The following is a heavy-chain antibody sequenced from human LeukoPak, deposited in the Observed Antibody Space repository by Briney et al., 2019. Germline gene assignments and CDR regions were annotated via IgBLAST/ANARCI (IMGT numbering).Heavy chain of an antibody. D-gene: IGHD6-19*01. CDR1: GGSFSGYY. Sequence: SETLSLTCAVYGGSFSGYYWSWVRQPPGKGLEWIGEINHSGSTNYNPSLKSRVTISVDTSKNQFSLKLSSVTAADTAVYYCARKGYSSGYDYWGQGTLVTVSS. CDR3: ARKGYSSGYDY. CDR2: INHSGST. J-gene: IGHJ4*02. V-gene: IGHV4-34*01.